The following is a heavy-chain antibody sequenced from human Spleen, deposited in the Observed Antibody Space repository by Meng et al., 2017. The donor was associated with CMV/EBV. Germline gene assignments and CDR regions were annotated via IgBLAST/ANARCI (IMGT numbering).Heavy chain of an antibody. CDR3: ARSMSREGRYLGI. CDR2: ISSSSTYI. Sequence: GESLKISCTASGFIFSSYTMSWVRQAPGKGLEWVSSISSSSTYIYYADSLQGRFTISRDNAKNSLYLQMNSLRAEDTAVYYCARSMSREGRYLGIWGQGTMVTVSS. J-gene: IGHJ3*02. D-gene: IGHD3-9*01. V-gene: IGHV3-21*01. CDR1: GFIFSSYT.